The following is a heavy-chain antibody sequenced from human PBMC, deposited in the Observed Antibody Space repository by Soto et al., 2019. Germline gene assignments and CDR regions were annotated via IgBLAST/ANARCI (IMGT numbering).Heavy chain of an antibody. V-gene: IGHV3-23*01. Sequence: LRLSCAASGFTFSNYAMTWVRQAPGKGLEWVSGLNGSGGSTSSADSVKGRFAISRDNSKNTLYLQMNSLRDGDTAVYYCARGVSAGKGSPPDYWGQGTLVTVSS. CDR1: GFTFSNYA. J-gene: IGHJ4*02. CDR3: ARGVSAGKGSPPDY. D-gene: IGHD3-10*01. CDR2: LNGSGGST.